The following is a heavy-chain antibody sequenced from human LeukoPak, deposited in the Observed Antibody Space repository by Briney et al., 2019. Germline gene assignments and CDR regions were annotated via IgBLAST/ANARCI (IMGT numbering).Heavy chain of an antibody. CDR3: ARVGVDYNWFDP. J-gene: IGHJ5*02. V-gene: IGHV1-2*02. D-gene: IGHD3/OR15-3a*01. Sequence: ASVKVSCKASGYTFTDYYMHWVRQAPGQGLEWMGWINPNSGGTYYAQKLQGRVTMTTDTSTSTAYMELRSLRSDDTAVYYCARVGVDYNWFDPWGQGTLVTVSS. CDR1: GYTFTDYY. CDR2: INPNSGGT.